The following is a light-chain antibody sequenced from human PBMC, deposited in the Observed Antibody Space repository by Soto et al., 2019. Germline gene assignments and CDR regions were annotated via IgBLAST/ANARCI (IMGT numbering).Light chain of an antibody. J-gene: IGKJ1*01. Sequence: DMALTQSQDTLSVSAGERATLSCLASQSVVTHLAWDQQKPGQAPRLLIYGASTRATGIPARFSGSGSGTDFTLTISRLEPEDFAVYYCQQYSMAPLTFGQGTKVDIK. CDR2: GAS. CDR3: QQYSMAPLT. V-gene: IGKV3-15*01. CDR1: QSVVTH.